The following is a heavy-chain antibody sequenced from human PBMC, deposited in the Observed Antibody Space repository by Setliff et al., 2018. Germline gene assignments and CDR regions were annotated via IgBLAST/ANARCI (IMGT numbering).Heavy chain of an antibody. J-gene: IGHJ5*02. V-gene: IGHV4-31*11. Sequence: SETLSLTCAVSGDPMSSRRYYWSWIRQPPGKGLEWIGYIYYSGSTYYNPSLKSRVTISVDTSKNQFSLKLSSVTAADTAVYYCARGCYCSGGSCYSNWFDPWGQGTLVTVSS. CDR1: GDPMSSRRYY. CDR3: ARGCYCSGGSCYSNWFDP. CDR2: IYYSGST. D-gene: IGHD2-15*01.